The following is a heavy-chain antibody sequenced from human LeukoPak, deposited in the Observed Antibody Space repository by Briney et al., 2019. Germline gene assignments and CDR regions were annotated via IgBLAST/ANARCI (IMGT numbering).Heavy chain of an antibody. D-gene: IGHD2-2*01. Sequence: SETLSLTCTVSGGSISSYYWSWIRQPPGKGLEWIGYIYYSGSTNYNPSLKSRVTISVDTSKNQFSLKLSSVTAAGTAVYYCASLCSSTSCYSDYWGQGTLVTVSS. CDR3: ASLCSSTSCYSDY. V-gene: IGHV4-59*01. CDR1: GGSISSYY. J-gene: IGHJ4*02. CDR2: IYYSGST.